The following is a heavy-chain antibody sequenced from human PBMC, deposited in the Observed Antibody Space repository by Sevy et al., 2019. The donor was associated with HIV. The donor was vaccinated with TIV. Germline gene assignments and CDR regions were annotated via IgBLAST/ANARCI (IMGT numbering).Heavy chain of an antibody. CDR3: ARDAGYCSSTSCYQTPDY. CDR2: ISSSGSTI. J-gene: IGHJ4*02. V-gene: IGHV3-11*01. D-gene: IGHD2-2*01. Sequence: GGSLRLSCAASGFTFSDYYMSWIRQAPGKGLEWVSYISSSGSTIYYADSVKGRFTISRDNAKNSLYLQMNSLRAEDTAVYYCARDAGYCSSTSCYQTPDYWGQGTPVTVSS. CDR1: GFTFSDYY.